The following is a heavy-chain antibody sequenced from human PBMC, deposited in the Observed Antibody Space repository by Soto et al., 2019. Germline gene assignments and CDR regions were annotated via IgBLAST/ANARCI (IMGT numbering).Heavy chain of an antibody. CDR1: GDRVSTTSDA. CDR2: TYYRCLWSN. J-gene: IGHJ5*01. D-gene: IGHD6-13*01. Sequence: QVHLQEPGPGLVRPSQTLSLTCAISGDRVSTTSDAWGWIRHSPSRGLEWLGRTYYRCLWSNDYALSVKSRVSVKAETSKNQFSLQSTSVSPEDTATYYFVRDLGSVWSNGFDYWGQGSLVIVSA. CDR3: VRDLGSVWSNGFDY. V-gene: IGHV6-1*01.